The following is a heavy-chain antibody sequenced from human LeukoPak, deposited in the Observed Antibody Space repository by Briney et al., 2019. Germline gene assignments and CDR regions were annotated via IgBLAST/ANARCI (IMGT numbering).Heavy chain of an antibody. J-gene: IGHJ4*02. V-gene: IGHV3-48*01. CDR3: ARVGIGLVRPFDY. CDR1: GFTFSSYS. CDR2: ISSSSSTI. D-gene: IGHD3/OR15-3a*01. Sequence: GGSLRLSCAASGFTFSSYSMNWVRQAPGKGLEWVSYISSSSSTIYYADSVKGRFTISRDNSKNTLYLQMNSLRAEDTAVYYCARVGIGLVRPFDYWGQGTLVTVSS.